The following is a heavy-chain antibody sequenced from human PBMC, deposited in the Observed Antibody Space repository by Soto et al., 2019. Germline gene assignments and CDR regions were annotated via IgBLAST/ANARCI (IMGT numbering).Heavy chain of an antibody. V-gene: IGHV4-61*01. CDR3: ARGGEPLGYYGLDV. CDR1: GGSVPSGNHF. Sequence: QVQLQESGPGLLKASETLSLTCSVSGGSVPSGNHFWNWIRQPPGRGLEWLGYMYYTGVTNYNPSLKSRVSVSVDTSKDQSSLNLTSLTAADTAVYYCARGGEPLGYYGLDVWGQGTTVTASS. CDR2: MYYTGVT. J-gene: IGHJ6*02.